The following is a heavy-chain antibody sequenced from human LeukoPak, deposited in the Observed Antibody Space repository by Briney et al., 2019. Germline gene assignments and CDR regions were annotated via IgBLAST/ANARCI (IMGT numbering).Heavy chain of an antibody. V-gene: IGHV3-30-3*01. J-gene: IGHJ4*02. D-gene: IGHD3-9*01. CDR1: GFTFSSYA. Sequence: LRLSCAASGFTFSSYAMHWVRQAPGKGLEWVAVISYDGSNKYYADSVKGRFTISRDNSKNTLYLQMNSLRDEDTAMYYCASSSVPADWLLIDYWGQGTLVTVSS. CDR3: ASSSVPADWLLIDY. CDR2: ISYDGSNK.